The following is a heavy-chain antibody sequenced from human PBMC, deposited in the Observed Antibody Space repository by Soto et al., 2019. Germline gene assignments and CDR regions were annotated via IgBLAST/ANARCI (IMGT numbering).Heavy chain of an antibody. CDR2: IYYSGST. CDR3: ARHVTETTKPFYFDY. D-gene: IGHD4-17*01. V-gene: IGHV4-39*01. Sequence: QLQLQESGPGLVKPSETLSLTCTVSGGSISSSSYYWGWIRQPPGKGLEWIGSIYYSGSTYYNPSLKSRVTISVDTSKSQFSLKLSSVTAADTAVYYCARHVTETTKPFYFDYWGQGTLVTVSS. CDR1: GGSISSSSYY. J-gene: IGHJ4*02.